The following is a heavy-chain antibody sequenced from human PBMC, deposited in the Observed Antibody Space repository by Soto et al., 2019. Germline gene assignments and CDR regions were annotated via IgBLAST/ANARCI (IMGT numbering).Heavy chain of an antibody. CDR3: AKDDFWRSSGYTNWFDP. D-gene: IGHD3-22*01. Sequence: GGSLRLSCAASGFTFSSYGMHWVRQAPGKGLEWVAVISYDGSNKYYADSVKGRFTISRDNSKNTLYLQMNSLRAEDTAVYYCAKDDFWRSSGYTNWFDPWGQGTLVTVSS. J-gene: IGHJ5*02. CDR2: ISYDGSNK. CDR1: GFTFSSYG. V-gene: IGHV3-30*18.